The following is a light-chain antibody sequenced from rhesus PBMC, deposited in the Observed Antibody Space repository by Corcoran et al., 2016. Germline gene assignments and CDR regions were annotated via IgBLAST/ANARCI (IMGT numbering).Light chain of an antibody. Sequence: DIQMTQSPSSLSASVGDRVTITCRASQGISNNLAWYQQKTGKVPKLLIYKASSLQSGIPSRFSGSGSGTDFTLTISSLQPEDFAAYYCQRGYGILIFGPGTKLDIK. CDR1: QGISNN. J-gene: IGKJ3*01. CDR2: KAS. CDR3: QRGYGILI. V-gene: IGKV1-25*01.